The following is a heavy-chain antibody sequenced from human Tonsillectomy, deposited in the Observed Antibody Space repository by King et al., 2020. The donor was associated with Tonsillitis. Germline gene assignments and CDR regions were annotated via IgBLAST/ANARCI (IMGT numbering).Heavy chain of an antibody. CDR2: IDWDDDK. D-gene: IGHD5-24*01. CDR1: GFSLSTSGMC. J-gene: IGHJ4*02. Sequence: TLKESGPALEKPTQTLTLTCTFSGFSLSTSGMCVSWIRQPPGKALEWLARIDWDDDKYYSTSLKTRLTISKDTSKNQVVLTMTNMDPVDTATYYCARIGGGLQPFDYWGEGTLVTVSS. V-gene: IGHV2-70*11. CDR3: ARIGGGLQPFDY.